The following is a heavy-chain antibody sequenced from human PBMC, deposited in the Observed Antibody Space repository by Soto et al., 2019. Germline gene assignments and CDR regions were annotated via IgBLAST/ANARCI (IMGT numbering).Heavy chain of an antibody. J-gene: IGHJ4*02. CDR3: ASPGALGATSVYFDY. CDR1: GFTFSSYA. V-gene: IGHV3-30-3*01. Sequence: QVQLVESGGGVVQPGRSLRLSCAASGFTFSSYAMHWVRQAPGKGLEWVAVISYDGSNKYYADSVKGRFTISRDNSKNTLYLQMNSLRAEDTAVYYCASPGALGATSVYFDYWGQGTLVTVSS. CDR2: ISYDGSNK. D-gene: IGHD1-26*01.